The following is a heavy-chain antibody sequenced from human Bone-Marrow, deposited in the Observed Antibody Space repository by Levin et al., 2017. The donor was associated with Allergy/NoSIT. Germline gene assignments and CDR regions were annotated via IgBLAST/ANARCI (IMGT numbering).Heavy chain of an antibody. V-gene: IGHV1-69*13. J-gene: IGHJ6*02. CDR1: GGTFRGYA. Sequence: SVKVSCKASGGTFRGYAISWVRQAPGQGLEWMAGIIPMFGTANYAQRFQGRVTITADESTTTAYLELSSLRSEDTAVYYCARGPFAETRSSVYFYGLGAWGQGTTIIVSS. CDR3: ARGPFAETRSSVYFYGLGA. D-gene: IGHD3-10*01. CDR2: IIPMFGTA.